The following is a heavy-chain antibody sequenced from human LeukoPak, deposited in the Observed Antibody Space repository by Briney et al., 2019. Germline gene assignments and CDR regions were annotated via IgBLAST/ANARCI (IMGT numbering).Heavy chain of an antibody. D-gene: IGHD3-10*02. V-gene: IGHV3-48*03. CDR1: GFTFNNYA. Sequence: GGSLRLSCAASGFTFNNYAMSWVRQAPGKGLEWVSYISSSGSTIYYADSVKGRFTISRDNAKNSLYLQMNSLRAEDTAVYYCAELGITMIGGVWGKGTTVTISS. J-gene: IGHJ6*04. CDR2: ISSSGSTI. CDR3: AELGITMIGGV.